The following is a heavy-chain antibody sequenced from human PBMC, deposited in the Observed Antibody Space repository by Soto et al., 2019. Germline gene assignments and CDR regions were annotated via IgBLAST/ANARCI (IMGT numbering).Heavy chain of an antibody. CDR3: VRRSKIDYYDSSGYYSHTNDAFDI. Sequence: SETLSLTCTVSGGSISSYYWSWIRQPPGKGLEWIGYIYYSRSTNYNPSLKSRVTISVDTSKNQFSLKLSSVTAADTAVYYCVRRSKIDYYDSSGYYSHTNDAFDIWGQGTMVTVSS. CDR1: GGSISSYY. J-gene: IGHJ3*02. CDR2: IYYSRST. D-gene: IGHD3-22*01. V-gene: IGHV4-59*08.